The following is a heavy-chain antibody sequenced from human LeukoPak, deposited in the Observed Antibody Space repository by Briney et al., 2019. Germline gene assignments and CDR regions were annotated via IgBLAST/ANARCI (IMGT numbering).Heavy chain of an antibody. CDR2: INEDGTSA. CDR1: GFGFSVYW. V-gene: IGHV3-74*01. J-gene: IGHJ4*02. D-gene: IGHD5-18*01. Sequence: GGSLRLPCAASGFGFSVYWMHWVRQAPGKGLVWVAHINEDGTSARHADSVKGRFTISRDNAKNTLYLQMNSLTVEDTAVYYCARVPTNSYGFGQWGQGSLVTVSP. CDR3: ARVPTNSYGFGQ.